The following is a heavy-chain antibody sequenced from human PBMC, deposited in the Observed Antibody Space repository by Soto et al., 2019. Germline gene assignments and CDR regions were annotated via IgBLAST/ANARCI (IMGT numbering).Heavy chain of an antibody. CDR3: ASSPRGSYFDY. V-gene: IGHV4-59*08. CDR1: GGSISNYY. CDR2: IYYSGST. J-gene: IGHJ4*02. D-gene: IGHD1-26*01. Sequence: SETLSLTCTVSGGSISNYYWSWIRQPPGKGLEWLGYIYYSGSTNYNPSLRSRVTISVDTSKNQFSLKLSSVTAADTAVYYCASSPRGSYFDYWGQGTLVTVSS.